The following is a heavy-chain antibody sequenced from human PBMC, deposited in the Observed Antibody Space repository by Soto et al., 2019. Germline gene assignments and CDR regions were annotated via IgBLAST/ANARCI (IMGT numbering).Heavy chain of an antibody. J-gene: IGHJ4*02. CDR3: ARRGDLYSYGPFDY. CDR2: IYYSGST. CDR1: GGSISSYY. Sequence: PSETLSLTCTVSGGSISSYYWSWIRQPPGKGLEWIGYIYYSGSTNYNPSLKSRVTISVDTSKNQFSLKLSSVTAADTAVYYRARRGDLYSYGPFDYWGQGTLVTVSS. V-gene: IGHV4-59*01. D-gene: IGHD5-18*01.